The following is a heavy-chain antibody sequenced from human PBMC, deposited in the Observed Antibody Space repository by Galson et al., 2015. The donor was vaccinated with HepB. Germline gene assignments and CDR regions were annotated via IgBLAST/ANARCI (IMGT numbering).Heavy chain of an antibody. J-gene: IGHJ4*02. V-gene: IGHV4-59*01. CDR2: VFASGTT. D-gene: IGHD1-1*01. CDR1: GCSITSSY. Sequence: SETLSLTCTVPGCSITSSYWSWIRQPPGKGLEWLRYVFASGTTTYKPSLKSRLTISLDTSKNQFSLKARSVTAADTAVYYCARGKRQLEPYFDCWGQGTLVTVSS. CDR3: ARGKRQLEPYFDC.